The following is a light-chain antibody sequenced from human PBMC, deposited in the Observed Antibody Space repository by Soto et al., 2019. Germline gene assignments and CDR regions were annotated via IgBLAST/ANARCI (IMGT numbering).Light chain of an antibody. V-gene: IGKV4-1*01. Sequence: DIVMTQSPDSLAVSLGERATINCKSSQSVLYSSNNKNYLAWYQQKPGQPPKLLIYWASTRESGVPDRFSGGGCWTDCTRTISSLQAEDVAFYYCPQYYTNALTFGGGTKVGVK. J-gene: IGKJ4*01. CDR2: WAS. CDR1: QSVLYSSNNKNY. CDR3: PQYYTNALT.